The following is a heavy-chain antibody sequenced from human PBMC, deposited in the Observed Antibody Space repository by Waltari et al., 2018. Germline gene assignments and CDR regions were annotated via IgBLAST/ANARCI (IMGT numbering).Heavy chain of an antibody. CDR3: ARALIAARLPYYFDY. D-gene: IGHD6-6*01. V-gene: IGHV4-38-2*01. Sequence: QVQLQESGPGLVKPSETLSLTCAVSGYSISSGYYWGWIRQPPGKGLEWIGSIYHSGSTYYNPSLKSRVTISVDTSKNQFSLKLSSVTAADTAVYYCARALIAARLPYYFDYWGQGTLVTVSS. CDR2: IYHSGST. J-gene: IGHJ4*02. CDR1: GYSISSGYY.